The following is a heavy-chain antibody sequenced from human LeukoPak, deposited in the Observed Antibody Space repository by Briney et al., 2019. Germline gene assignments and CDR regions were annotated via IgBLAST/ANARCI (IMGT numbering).Heavy chain of an antibody. J-gene: IGHJ3*02. Sequence: GRCLRLSCAASGFTFSIYSMNWVRQAPGKGLEWVSSISSSSSYIYYADSVKGRFTIPRDNPKNSLYLQMNSLRAEDTAVYYGARTYHYDFWSGYYSLDAFDIWGQGTMVTVSS. CDR2: ISSSSSYI. D-gene: IGHD3-3*01. V-gene: IGHV3-21*01. CDR3: ARTYHYDFWSGYYSLDAFDI. CDR1: GFTFSIYS.